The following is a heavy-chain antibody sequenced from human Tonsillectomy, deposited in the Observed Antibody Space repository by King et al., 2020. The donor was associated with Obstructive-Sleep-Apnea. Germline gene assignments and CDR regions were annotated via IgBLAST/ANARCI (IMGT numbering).Heavy chain of an antibody. D-gene: IGHD3-9*01. V-gene: IGHV3-15*01. CDR3: TTAEGTIDY. CDR1: GFTFSNAW. J-gene: IGHJ4*02. Sequence: VQLVESGGGLVKPGGSLRLSCAASGFTFSNAWMSWVRQAPGKGLEWGGRIKSKTEGGTTDYAAPVKGRFTISRDDSKNTLYLQMNSLKTEDTGVYFCTTAEGTIDYWGQGTLVTVSS. CDR2: IKSKTEGGTT.